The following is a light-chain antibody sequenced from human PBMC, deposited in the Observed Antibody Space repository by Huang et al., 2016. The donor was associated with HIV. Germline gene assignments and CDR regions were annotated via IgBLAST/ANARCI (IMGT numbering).Light chain of an antibody. CDR1: QSINNY. J-gene: IGKJ1*01. Sequence: DVQMTQSPSTLSAYVGDRITLTCRASQSINNYLACDQQKAGKAPDLLIYKASTLDSGVPSRFSGSGSGTTFTLTISNLQPDDFATYYCQQYDSYWTFGQGTKVE. CDR2: KAS. V-gene: IGKV1-5*03. CDR3: QQYDSYWT.